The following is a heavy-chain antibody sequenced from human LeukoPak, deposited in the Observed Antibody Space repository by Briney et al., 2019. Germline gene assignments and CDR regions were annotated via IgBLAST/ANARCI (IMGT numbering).Heavy chain of an antibody. J-gene: IGHJ4*02. D-gene: IGHD3-22*01. CDR1: GASIRSGDHH. Sequence: PSQTLSPTCSVSGASIRSGDHHWSWLRQSPGKGLEWIGYIYFSGSRSSNPSLRSRLTISVDTSKNQFSLKLNSVTAADTALYYCARGGGGYTLYSFDYWGQGALVTVSS. CDR3: ARGGGGYTLYSFDY. CDR2: IYFSGSR. V-gene: IGHV4-30-4*08.